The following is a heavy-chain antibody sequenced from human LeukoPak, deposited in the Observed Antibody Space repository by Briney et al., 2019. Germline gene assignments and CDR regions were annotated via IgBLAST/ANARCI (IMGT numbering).Heavy chain of an antibody. CDR3: ARAVARTDYFDY. V-gene: IGHV3-7*03. CDR2: IKQDGSEK. Sequence: GGSLRLSCAASGFTFSSYWMSWVRQAPGKGLEWVANIKQDGSEKYYVDSVKGRFTISRDNLKNTLYLEMNSLRAEDTGVYYCARAVARTDYFDYWGQGTLVTVSS. D-gene: IGHD6-19*01. J-gene: IGHJ4*02. CDR1: GFTFSSYW.